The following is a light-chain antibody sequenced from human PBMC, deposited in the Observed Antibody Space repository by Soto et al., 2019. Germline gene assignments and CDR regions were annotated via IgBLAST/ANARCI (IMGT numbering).Light chain of an antibody. CDR1: RGHSNYA. Sequence: QLVLTQSPSASASLGASVKLTCTLSRGHSNYAIAWHQQQSEKGPRYLMKLNSDGSHSKGDGIPDRFSSSSSGAERYLTISRLQSEDEADYFCQTWGSGIVVFGGGTKLTVL. J-gene: IGLJ2*01. V-gene: IGLV4-69*01. CDR2: LNSDGSH. CDR3: QTWGSGIVV.